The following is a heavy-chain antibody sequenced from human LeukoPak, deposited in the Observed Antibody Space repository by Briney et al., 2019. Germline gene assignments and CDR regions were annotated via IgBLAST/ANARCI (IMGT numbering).Heavy chain of an antibody. Sequence: SETLSLTCAVYGGSFSGYYWSWIRQPPGKGLEWIGEINHSGSTNYNPSLKSRVTISVDTSKNQFSLKLSSVTAADTAVYYCAKDWVVTMVRGNPTSGDYWGQGTLVTVSS. CDR2: INHSGST. D-gene: IGHD3-10*01. CDR3: AKDWVVTMVRGNPTSGDY. V-gene: IGHV4-34*01. CDR1: GGSFSGYY. J-gene: IGHJ4*02.